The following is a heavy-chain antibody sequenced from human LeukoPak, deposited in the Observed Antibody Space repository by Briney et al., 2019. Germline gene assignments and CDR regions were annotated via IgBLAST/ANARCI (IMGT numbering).Heavy chain of an antibody. CDR2: INPNSGGT. D-gene: IGHD3-9*01. V-gene: IGHV1-2*02. CDR3: ASFNDILTGYSFDY. CDR1: GYTFTGYC. J-gene: IGHJ4*02. Sequence: ASVKVSCKASGYTFTGYCMHWVRQAPGQGLEWMGWINPNSGGTNYAQKFQGRVTMTRDTSISTAYMELSRLRSDDTAVYYCASFNDILTGYSFDYWGQGTLVTVSS.